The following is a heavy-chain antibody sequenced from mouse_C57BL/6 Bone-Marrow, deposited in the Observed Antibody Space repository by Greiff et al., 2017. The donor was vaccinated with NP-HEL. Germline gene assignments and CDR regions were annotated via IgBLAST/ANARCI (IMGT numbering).Heavy chain of an antibody. Sequence: EVQRVESGGGLVKPGGSLKLSCAASGFTFSSYAMSWVRQTPEKRLEWVATISDGGSYTYYPDNVKGRFTISRDNAKNNLYLQMSHLKSEDTAMYYCARYYYGSSPLYWYFDVWGTGTTVTVSS. D-gene: IGHD1-1*01. J-gene: IGHJ1*03. V-gene: IGHV5-4*01. CDR3: ARYYYGSSPLYWYFDV. CDR1: GFTFSSYA. CDR2: ISDGGSYT.